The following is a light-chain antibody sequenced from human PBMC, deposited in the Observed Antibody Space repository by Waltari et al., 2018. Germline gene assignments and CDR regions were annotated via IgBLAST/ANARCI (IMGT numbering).Light chain of an antibody. Sequence: VFTHLPRTLSLAPVERATLSCRASQSLTKRYLAWYQQKPGQAPRLLIYGASSRAAGIPDRVSGSGSGTDFTLTISRLEPEDFAVYYCQQYGSSVLYTFGQGTKLEIK. CDR2: GAS. V-gene: IGKV3-20*01. J-gene: IGKJ2*01. CDR1: QSLTKRY. CDR3: QQYGSSVLYT.